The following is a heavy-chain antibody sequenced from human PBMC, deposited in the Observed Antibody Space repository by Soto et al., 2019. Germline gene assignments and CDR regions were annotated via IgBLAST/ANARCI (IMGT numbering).Heavy chain of an antibody. J-gene: IGHJ3*02. CDR3: ARDRVRTDDAFDI. CDR1: GFTFSSYS. Sequence: GGSLRLSCAASGFTFSSYSMNWVRQAPGKGLEWVSSISSSSSYIYYADSVKGRFTISRDNAKNSLYLQMNSLRAEDTAVYYCARDRVRTDDAFDIWGQGTMVTVSS. V-gene: IGHV3-21*01. D-gene: IGHD3-10*01. CDR2: ISSSSSYI.